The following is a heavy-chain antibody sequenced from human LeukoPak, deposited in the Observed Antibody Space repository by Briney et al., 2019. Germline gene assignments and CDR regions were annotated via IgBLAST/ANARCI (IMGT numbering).Heavy chain of an antibody. CDR1: GGTFSSYA. J-gene: IGHJ5*02. CDR2: IIPIFGTA. CDR3: ARRDGAAGYWFDP. Sequence: SVKVSCKASGGTFSSYAISWVRQAPGQGLEWMGGIIPIFGTANYAQKFQGRVTITADKSTSTAYMELSSLRSEDTAVYYCARRDGAAGYWFDPWGQGTLVTVSS. V-gene: IGHV1-69*06. D-gene: IGHD6-13*01.